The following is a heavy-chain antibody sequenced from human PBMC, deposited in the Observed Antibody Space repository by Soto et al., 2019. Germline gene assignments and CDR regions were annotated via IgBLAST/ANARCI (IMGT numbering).Heavy chain of an antibody. CDR2: INSDGSGT. J-gene: IGHJ4*02. CDR3: TRGLENYSYFDY. CDR1: GFTFSSYW. V-gene: IGHV3-74*01. Sequence: EVQLVESGGGLVQPGGSLRLSCAASGFTFSSYWMHWVRQAPGKGLEWVSRINSDGSGTVYADSVKGRFTISRDNAKNTLYVQMTSLRAEDTAVYYCTRGLENYSYFDYWGQGILATVSS. D-gene: IGHD1-7*01.